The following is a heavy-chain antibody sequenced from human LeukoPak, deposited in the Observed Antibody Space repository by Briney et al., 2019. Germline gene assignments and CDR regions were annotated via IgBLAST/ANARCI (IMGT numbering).Heavy chain of an antibody. CDR3: ARDATRGIRGIYDLDF. D-gene: IGHD3-10*01. CDR2: LNPSRGTT. V-gene: IGHV1-46*01. Sequence: ASVKVSCKASGYNFSSYYIQCVRQDPGQGLEWMGLLNPSRGTTAYAPKFQGRVTMTRDTSSNTVYMELRGLRSDDTAIYYCARDATRGIRGIYDLDFWGQGSLVTVSS. J-gene: IGHJ4*02. CDR1: GYNFSSYY.